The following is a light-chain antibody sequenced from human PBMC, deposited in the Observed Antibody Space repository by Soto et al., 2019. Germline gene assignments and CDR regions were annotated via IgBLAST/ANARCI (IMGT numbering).Light chain of an antibody. J-gene: IGKJ3*01. CDR1: QSLLHSNGYNY. CDR2: SGS. CDR3: MQALQAPFT. Sequence: EIVMTQSPLSLPVTPGEPASISCKSSQSLLHSNGYNYLDWYLQKPGQSPQLLIYSGSNRASGVPDRFSGSGSGTDFTLKISRVEAEDVAVYCCMQALQAPFTFGPGTKVDIK. V-gene: IGKV2-28*01.